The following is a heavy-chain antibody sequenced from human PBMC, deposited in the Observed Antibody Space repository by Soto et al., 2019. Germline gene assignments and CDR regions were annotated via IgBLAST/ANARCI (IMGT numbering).Heavy chain of an antibody. CDR1: GGTFSSYT. CDR2: IIPILGIA. CDR3: WGPGSYGYYFDY. V-gene: IGHV1-69*02. D-gene: IGHD3-10*01. Sequence: QVQLVQSGAEVKKPGSSVKVSCKASGGTFSSYTISWVRQAPGQGLEWMGRIIPILGIANYAQKFQGRVTITADKSTSTAYMELSSLRSEDTAVYYCWGPGSYGYYFDYWGQGTLVTVSS. J-gene: IGHJ4*02.